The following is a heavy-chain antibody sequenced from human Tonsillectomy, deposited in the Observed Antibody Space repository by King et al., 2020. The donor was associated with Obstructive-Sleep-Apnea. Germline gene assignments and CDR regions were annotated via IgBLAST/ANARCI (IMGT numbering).Heavy chain of an antibody. V-gene: IGHV4-59*08. CDR1: GGSINNYY. J-gene: IGHJ4*02. Sequence: QLQESGPGLVKPSETLSLTCTVSGGSINNYYWSWIRQPPGKGLEWIGYMYYSGNTNFNPSLKSRVTISADPTKIQISLRLSSVTAADTAVYYCARHRGVEDYGGYGDYFDYWGQGTLVTVSS. D-gene: IGHD5-12*01. CDR3: ARHRGVEDYGGYGDYFDY. CDR2: MYYSGNT.